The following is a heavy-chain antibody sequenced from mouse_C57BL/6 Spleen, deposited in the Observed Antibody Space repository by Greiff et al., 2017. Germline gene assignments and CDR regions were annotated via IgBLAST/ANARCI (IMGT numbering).Heavy chain of an antibody. Sequence: QVQLKQSGAELVRPGASVTLSCKASGYTFTDYEMAWVKQTPVHGLEWIGAIDPETGGTASNQNFKGKAILTTDKSSSTAYMELLSRTSEDSAVYDCTRPITTVVPYYFDYWGQGTTLTVSA. J-gene: IGHJ2*01. CDR3: TRPITTVVPYYFDY. CDR1: GYTFTDYE. V-gene: IGHV1-15*01. D-gene: IGHD1-1*01. CDR2: IDPETGGT.